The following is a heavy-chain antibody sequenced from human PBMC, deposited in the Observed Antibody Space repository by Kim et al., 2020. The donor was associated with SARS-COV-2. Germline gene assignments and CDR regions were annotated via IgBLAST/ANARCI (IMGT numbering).Heavy chain of an antibody. D-gene: IGHD6-6*01. CDR3: ARNLLPLGSSYALGY. Sequence: GGSLRLSFAASGFTFSSYAMHWVRRAPGKGLEWVAATSYDGSNKYYADSVKGRFTISRDNSKNTLYLQMNSLRVEDTAVYYCARNLLPLGSSYALGYWGQGTLVTVSS. J-gene: IGHJ4*02. CDR2: TSYDGSNK. CDR1: GFTFSSYA. V-gene: IGHV3-30*04.